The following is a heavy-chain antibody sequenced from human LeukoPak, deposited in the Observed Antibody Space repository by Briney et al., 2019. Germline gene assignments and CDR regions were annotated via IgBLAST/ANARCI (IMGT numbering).Heavy chain of an antibody. CDR2: INTDGSST. V-gene: IGHV3-74*01. Sequence: PGGSLRLSCEASGFTFSEYYMHWVRHAPGKGLVWVSRINTDGSSTSHVDSVKGRFTISRDNAKNTLYLQMDSLRAEDTAVYYCARGMTYYYGSGKFDYWGQGTLVTVSS. J-gene: IGHJ4*02. D-gene: IGHD3-10*01. CDR3: ARGMTYYYGSGKFDY. CDR1: GFTFSEYY.